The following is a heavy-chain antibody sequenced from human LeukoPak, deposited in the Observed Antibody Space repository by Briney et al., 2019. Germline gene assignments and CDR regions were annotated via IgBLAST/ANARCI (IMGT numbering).Heavy chain of an antibody. CDR1: GYSFTSSW. CDR3: ARHSSSWYLIDY. V-gene: IGHV5-51*01. J-gene: IGHJ4*02. Sequence: GESLKISCKGSGYSFTSSWIGWVRQLPGKGLECMGIIYPGDSDTRYSPSFQGQVTISVDKSISTAYLQWSSLKASDTAMYYCARHSSSWYLIDYWGQGTLVTVSS. D-gene: IGHD6-13*01. CDR2: IYPGDSDT.